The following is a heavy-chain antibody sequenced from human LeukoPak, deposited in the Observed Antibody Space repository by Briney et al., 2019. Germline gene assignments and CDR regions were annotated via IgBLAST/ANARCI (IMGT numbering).Heavy chain of an antibody. CDR2: ISSDGSDK. D-gene: IGHD5-18*01. J-gene: IGHJ4*02. CDR1: GFTFSTHA. Sequence: GRSLRLSCAASGFTFSTHAMHWVRQPPGKGLEWVAVISSDGSDKYYADSVKGRFTISRDNSKNTLYLQMNSLRAEDTTVYYCVRSSSSYFYTSLDYWGQGTLVTVSS. CDR3: VRSSSSYFYTSLDY. V-gene: IGHV3-30*01.